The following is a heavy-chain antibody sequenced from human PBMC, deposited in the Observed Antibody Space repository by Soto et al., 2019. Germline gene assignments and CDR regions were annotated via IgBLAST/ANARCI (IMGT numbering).Heavy chain of an antibody. Sequence: GASVKVSCKASGYTFTSYAMHWVRQAPGQRLEWMGWINAGNGNTKYSQKFQGRVTITRDTSASTAYMELSSLRSEDTAVYYCARGVPWEGYRRYCSSTSCYRDTSSSWNDAFDIWGQGTMVTVSS. J-gene: IGHJ3*02. CDR1: GYTFTSYA. CDR3: ARGVPWEGYRRYCSSTSCYRDTSSSWNDAFDI. V-gene: IGHV1-3*01. D-gene: IGHD2-2*02. CDR2: INAGNGNT.